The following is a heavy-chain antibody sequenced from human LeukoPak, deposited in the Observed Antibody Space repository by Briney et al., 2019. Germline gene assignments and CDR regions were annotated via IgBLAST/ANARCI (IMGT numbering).Heavy chain of an antibody. CDR1: GFTFSSYS. J-gene: IGHJ4*02. D-gene: IGHD3-3*01. Sequence: GGSLRLSCAASGFTFSSYSMKWVRQAPGKGLEWVSFISSSNTYIYYADSVKGRFTISRDNAKNSLYLQMSSLRVEDTAVYYCARDFSGQPDYWGQGTLVTVSS. CDR3: ARDFSGQPDY. V-gene: IGHV3-21*06. CDR2: ISSSNTYI.